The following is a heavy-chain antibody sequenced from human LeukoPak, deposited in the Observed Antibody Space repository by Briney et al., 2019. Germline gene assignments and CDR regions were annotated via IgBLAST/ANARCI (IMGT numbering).Heavy chain of an antibody. V-gene: IGHV3-11*05. CDR3: ARDYHFDY. J-gene: IGHJ4*02. CDR2: ISSSSSYT. CDR1: GFTFSDYY. Sequence: GGSLRLSCAASGFTFSDYYMSWIRQAPGKGLEWVSYISSSSSYTKYADSVKGRFTISRDNANNSLYLQMTSLRAEDTALYYCARDYHFDYWGQGTLVTVSS.